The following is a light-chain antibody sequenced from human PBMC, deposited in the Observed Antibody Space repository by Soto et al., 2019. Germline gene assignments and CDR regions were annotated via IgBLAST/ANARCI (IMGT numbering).Light chain of an antibody. V-gene: IGKV3-20*01. CDR2: GAS. CDR1: QDVGTNY. Sequence: EIVLTQSPGTLSLSPGEVATLSCRSSQDVGTNYVAWYQQKPGQAPRLLIFGASSRASGVPDRFSGSGSGTDFTLTISRLEPEDSAVYFCQQFINSPYMYTFGQGTKLEI. CDR3: QQFINSPYMYT. J-gene: IGKJ2*01.